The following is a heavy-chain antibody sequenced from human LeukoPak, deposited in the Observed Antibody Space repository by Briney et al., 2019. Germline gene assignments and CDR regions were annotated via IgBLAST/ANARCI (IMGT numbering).Heavy chain of an antibody. CDR1: GFTFSSYA. J-gene: IGHJ4*02. Sequence: GGSLRLPCPASGFTFSSYAMHWVRQAPGKGLEWVAVISYDGSNKYYADSVKGRFTISRDNSKNTLYLQMNSLRAEDTAVYYCARDEGGSYGRGPIDYWGQGTLVTVSS. CDR2: ISYDGSNK. D-gene: IGHD1-26*01. CDR3: ARDEGGSYGRGPIDY. V-gene: IGHV3-30*01.